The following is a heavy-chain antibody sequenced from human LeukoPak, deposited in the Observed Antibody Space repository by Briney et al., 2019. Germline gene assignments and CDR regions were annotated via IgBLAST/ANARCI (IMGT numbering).Heavy chain of an antibody. V-gene: IGHV3-48*03. J-gene: IGHJ4*02. D-gene: IGHD3-22*01. CDR1: GFTFSSYE. CDR2: ISSSGSTI. Sequence: GGSLRLSCAASGFTFSSYEMNWVRQAPGKGLEWVSYISSSGSTIYYADSVKGRFTISRDNAKNSLYLQMNSLRAEDTAVYYCARLADSSGYYYPRGDYWGQGTLVTVSS. CDR3: ARLADSSGYYYPRGDY.